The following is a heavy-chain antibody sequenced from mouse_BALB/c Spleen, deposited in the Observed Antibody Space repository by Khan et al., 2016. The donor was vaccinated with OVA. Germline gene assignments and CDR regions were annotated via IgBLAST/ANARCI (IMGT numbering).Heavy chain of an antibody. CDR3: ARRNYFGYTLAY. CDR1: GYTFTDYY. V-gene: IGHV1-77*01. J-gene: IGHJ3*01. CDR2: ISPGSGDT. D-gene: IGHD1-2*01. Sequence: QVQLKQSGAELARPGASVKLSCKASGYTFTDYYINWVKQRTGQGLEWIGEISPGSGDTYYNEKFKGKATLTADKSSTTAYMQLSSLTSEASAVYFCARRNYFGYTLAYWGQSTLVTVAA.